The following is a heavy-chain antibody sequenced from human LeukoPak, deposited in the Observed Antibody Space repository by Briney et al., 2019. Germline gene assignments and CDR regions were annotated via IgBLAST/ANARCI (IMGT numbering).Heavy chain of an antibody. CDR2: ISAYNGNT. V-gene: IGHV1-18*01. CDR3: ARDRGYGNDGRGAFDI. Sequence: ASVKVSCKASGYTFTSYGISWVRQAPGQGLEWMGWISAYNGNTNYAQKLQGRVTLTTDTSTSTAYMDLRSLRSDDTALYFCARDRGYGNDGRGAFDIWGQGTMVTVSS. D-gene: IGHD5-18*01. CDR1: GYTFTSYG. J-gene: IGHJ3*02.